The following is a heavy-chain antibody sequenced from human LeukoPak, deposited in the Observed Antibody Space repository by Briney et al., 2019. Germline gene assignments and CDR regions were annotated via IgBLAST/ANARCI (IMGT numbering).Heavy chain of an antibody. J-gene: IGHJ4*02. CDR2: ISGRGGST. V-gene: IGHV3-23*01. D-gene: IGHD3-3*01. CDR1: GFTFSSYA. CDR3: AKDDSPYYDFWSGYLDY. Sequence: GGSLRLSCAASGFTFSSYAMSWVRQAPGTGLEWVSAISGRGGSTYYADSVKGRFTISRDNSKNTLYLQMNSLRAEDTAVYYCAKDDSPYYDFWSGYLDYWGQGTLVTVSS.